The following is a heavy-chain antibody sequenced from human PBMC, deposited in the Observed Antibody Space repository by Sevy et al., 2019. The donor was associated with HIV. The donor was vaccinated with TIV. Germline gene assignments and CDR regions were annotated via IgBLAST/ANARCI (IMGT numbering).Heavy chain of an antibody. V-gene: IGHV3-23*01. J-gene: IGHJ6*02. D-gene: IGHD5-18*01. Sequence: GESLKISCEASGFTFTRFSSYAMSWVRQAPGKGLEWVSDITYSGDTTHYTDSVKGRFTISRDNSKNILFLQMNSLRAEDTAVYFCAKGKEGGYSYGNYYYYGLDVWGQGTTVTVSS. CDR1: GFTFTRFSSYA. CDR3: AKGKEGGYSYGNYYYYGLDV. CDR2: ITYSGDTT.